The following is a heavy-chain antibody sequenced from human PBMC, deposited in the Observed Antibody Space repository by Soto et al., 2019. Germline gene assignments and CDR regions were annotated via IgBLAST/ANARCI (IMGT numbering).Heavy chain of an antibody. D-gene: IGHD3-3*01. CDR1: GGSISSGNYY. CDR2: IYYSGST. J-gene: IGHJ2*01. CDR3: ARARSAPPFDL. V-gene: IGHV4-30-4*01. Sequence: QVQLQESGPGLVKPSQTLSLTCTVSGGSISSGNYYWSWIRQPPGKGLEWLGYIYYSGSTYYNPSLKSRVTLSVDTSKSQSALRLSSVTAADTAVYYCARARSAPPFDLWGRGTLVTVSS.